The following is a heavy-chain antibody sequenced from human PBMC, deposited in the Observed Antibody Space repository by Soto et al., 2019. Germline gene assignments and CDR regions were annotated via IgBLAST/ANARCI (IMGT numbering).Heavy chain of an antibody. CDR1: CGSVSIGDYL. D-gene: IGHD4-17*01. V-gene: IGHV4-30-4*01. Sequence: TLSLTCPVFCGSVSIGDYLWNWIRERPGKGLEWIGYIHDSGNTYYNPSLKSRVTISLDTSKNQFSLKVTSMTAADTAVYFCARARGGDSGDYASLFDRWGQGNLVTVSS. CDR3: ARARGGDSGDYASLFDR. J-gene: IGHJ5*02. CDR2: IHDSGNT.